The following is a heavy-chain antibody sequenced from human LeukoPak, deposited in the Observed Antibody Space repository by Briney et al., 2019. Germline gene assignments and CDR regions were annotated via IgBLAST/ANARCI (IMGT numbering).Heavy chain of an antibody. D-gene: IGHD6-6*01. CDR3: ARVPHSSSSEWFDP. J-gene: IGHJ5*02. CDR2: IYHSGST. V-gene: IGHV4-38-2*01. Sequence: GSLRLSCAASGFTFSSYSMNWVRQAPGKGLEWIGSIYHSGSTYYNPSLKSRVTISVDTSKNQFSMKLSSVTAADTAVYYCARVPHSSSSEWFDPWGQGTLVTVSS. CDR1: GFTFSSYS.